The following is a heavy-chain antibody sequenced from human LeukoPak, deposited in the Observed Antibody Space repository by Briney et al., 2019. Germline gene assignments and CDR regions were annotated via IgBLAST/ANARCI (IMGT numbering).Heavy chain of an antibody. V-gene: IGHV3-9*01. Sequence: PGRSLRLSCAASGFTFDDYAMHWVRQAPGKGLEWVSGISWNSGSIGYADSVKGRFTISRDNAKNSLYLQMNSLRAEDTALYYCAKARRGSLTAFDYWGQGTLVTVSS. CDR1: GFTFDDYA. CDR2: ISWNSGSI. CDR3: AKARRGSLTAFDY. J-gene: IGHJ4*02. D-gene: IGHD1-14*01.